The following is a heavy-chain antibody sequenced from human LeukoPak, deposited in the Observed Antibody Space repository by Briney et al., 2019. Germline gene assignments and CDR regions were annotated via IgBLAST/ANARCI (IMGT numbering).Heavy chain of an antibody. V-gene: IGHV1-2*02. D-gene: IGHD4-17*01. CDR1: GYSFTDYY. Sequence: GASVKVSCKASGYSFTDYYMHWVRQAPGRGLEWMGWINPNSGGTNYVQKFQGRVTMTRDTSISTAYMELSSLRSEDTAVYYCARGLDYGDYANYWGQGTLVTVSS. J-gene: IGHJ4*02. CDR3: ARGLDYGDYANY. CDR2: INPNSGGT.